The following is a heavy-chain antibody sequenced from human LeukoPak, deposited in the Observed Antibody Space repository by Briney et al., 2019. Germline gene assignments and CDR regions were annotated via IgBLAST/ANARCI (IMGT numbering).Heavy chain of an antibody. V-gene: IGHV4-59*08. CDR2: IYYSGST. Sequence: SETLSLTCTVSGGSISSYYWSWIRQPPGKGLEWIGYIYYSGSTNYNPPLKSRVTISVDTSKNQFSLKLSSVTAADTAVYYCARRPSSDYGMDVWGQGTTVTVSS. CDR1: GGSISSYY. J-gene: IGHJ6*02. CDR3: ARRPSSDYGMDV.